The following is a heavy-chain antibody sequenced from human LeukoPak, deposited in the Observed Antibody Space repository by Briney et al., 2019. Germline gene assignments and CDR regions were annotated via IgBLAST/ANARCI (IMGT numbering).Heavy chain of an antibody. Sequence: KPSETLPLTCAVSGGSISSSNWWSWVRQPPGKGLEWIGEIYHSGSTNYNPSLKSRVTISVDKSKNQFSLKLRSVTAADTAVYYCARARLQYSENWFDPWGQGTLVTVSS. D-gene: IGHD4-11*01. CDR2: IYHSGST. V-gene: IGHV4-4*02. CDR1: GGSISSSNW. CDR3: ARARLQYSENWFDP. J-gene: IGHJ5*02.